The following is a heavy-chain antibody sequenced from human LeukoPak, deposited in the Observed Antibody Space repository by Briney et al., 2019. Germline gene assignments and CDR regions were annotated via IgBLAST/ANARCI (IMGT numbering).Heavy chain of an antibody. J-gene: IGHJ4*02. CDR2: MSGSGDNT. Sequence: PGGSLRLSCAASGFTFTSYAMSWVRQAPGKGLEWVSVMSGSGDNTYYADSVKGRFTISRDNSRNTLYLQMNSLRAEDTAVYYCAKIYGGGDCFDYWGQGTLVTVSS. CDR3: AKIYGGGDCFDY. CDR1: GFTFTSYA. V-gene: IGHV3-23*01. D-gene: IGHD2-21*01.